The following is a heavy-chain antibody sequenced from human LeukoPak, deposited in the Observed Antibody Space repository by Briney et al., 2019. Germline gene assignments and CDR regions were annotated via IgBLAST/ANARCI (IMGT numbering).Heavy chain of an antibody. D-gene: IGHD6-19*01. V-gene: IGHV3-21*01. CDR1: GFTFSSYS. CDR3: ARDRATVAGMEGWFDP. Sequence: PGGSLRLSCAASGFTFSSYSMSWVRQAPGKGLEWFSSISGSSSYIYYADSVKGRFTISRDNAKKSLYLQMNSLRAEDTAVYYCARDRATVAGMEGWFDPWGQGTLVTVSS. J-gene: IGHJ5*02. CDR2: ISGSSSYI.